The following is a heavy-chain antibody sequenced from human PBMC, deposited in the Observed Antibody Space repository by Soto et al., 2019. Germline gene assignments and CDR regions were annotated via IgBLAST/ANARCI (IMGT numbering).Heavy chain of an antibody. V-gene: IGHV1-69*02. D-gene: IGHD3-22*01. CDR2: IIPILGIA. J-gene: IGHJ4*02. CDR3: ASARRSYDSSGYYYVN. Sequence: ASVKVSCKASGGTFSSYTISWVRQAPGQGLEWMGRIIPILGIANYAQKFQGRVTITADKSTSTAYMELSSLRSEDTAVYYCASARRSYDSSGYYYVNWGQGTLVTVSS. CDR1: GGTFSSYT.